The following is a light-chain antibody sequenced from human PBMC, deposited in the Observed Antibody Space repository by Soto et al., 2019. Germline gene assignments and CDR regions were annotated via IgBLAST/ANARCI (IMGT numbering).Light chain of an antibody. J-gene: IGLJ1*01. V-gene: IGLV2-14*01. CDR1: SSDIGAYNF. Sequence: QSVLTQPASVSGSPGQSIIISCTGTSSDIGAYNFVSWYQQYPGNAPKLIIYEVHNRPSGISNRFSGSKSGNTASLAISGLQAEDEADYYCSSYRSSVSYVFGTGTKLTVL. CDR3: SSYRSSVSYV. CDR2: EVH.